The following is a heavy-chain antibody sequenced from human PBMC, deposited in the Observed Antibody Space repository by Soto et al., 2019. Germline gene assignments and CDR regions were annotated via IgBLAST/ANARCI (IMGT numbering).Heavy chain of an antibody. J-gene: IGHJ6*03. CDR3: ARSPPFSDYIWGSPKVRWDYYYYYYMDV. CDR2: IYYSGST. Sequence: SETLSLTCTVSGGSISSGGYYWSWIRQHPGKGLEWIGYIYYSGSTYYNPSLKSRVTISVDTSKNQFSLKLSSVTAADTAVYYCARSPPFSDYIWGSPKVRWDYYYYYYMDVWGKGTTVTVSS. D-gene: IGHD3-16*01. V-gene: IGHV4-31*03. CDR1: GGSISSGGYY.